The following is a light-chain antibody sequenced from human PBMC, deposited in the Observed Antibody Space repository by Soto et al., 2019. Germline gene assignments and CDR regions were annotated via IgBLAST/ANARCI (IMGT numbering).Light chain of an antibody. V-gene: IGKV1-5*01. CDR3: HQNNGFSS. CDR2: STS. Sequence: IQMIQSPSTLSASLGETVTISCRAGQSVSKWLAWYRQKPGQAPVLLIHSTSTLQLGVPSRFSGSGWGTDFTPTTSNPKRDDFETYFCHQNNGFSSFGQGPNLVIK. J-gene: IGKJ2*03. CDR1: QSVSKW.